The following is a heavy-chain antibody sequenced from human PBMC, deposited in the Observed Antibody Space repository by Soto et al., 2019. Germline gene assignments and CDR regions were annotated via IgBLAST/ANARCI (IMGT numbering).Heavy chain of an antibody. CDR2: VYRTGST. J-gene: IGHJ4*02. V-gene: IGHV4-39*01. D-gene: IGHD3-16*01. Sequence: QLQLQESGPGLVKPSETLSLTGTVSGGSISSSTYYWGWIRQPPGKGLEWIGNVYRTGSTDYNPSLKSRVTISVDTSKNQFSLKLSSVTAADTAVYYCSRLWSYWGQGTLVTVSS. CDR1: GGSISSSTYY. CDR3: SRLWSY.